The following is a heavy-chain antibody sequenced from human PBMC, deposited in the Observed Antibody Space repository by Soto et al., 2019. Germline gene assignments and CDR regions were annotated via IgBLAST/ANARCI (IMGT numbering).Heavy chain of an antibody. CDR1: GGTFNSYG. CDR2: IIPLFGTP. Sequence: QVHLVQSGAEVKKPGSSVKVSCKVSGGTFNSYGISWVRQAPGQGLEWMGGIIPLFGTPIYAQKFQGRVTISADKSTSTAYMEVTSLRSEDAAVYFCARDSEMTRIEFGALGVWGQGTKVTVS. CDR3: ARDSEMTRIEFGALGV. D-gene: IGHD3-10*01. J-gene: IGHJ3*01. V-gene: IGHV1-69*06.